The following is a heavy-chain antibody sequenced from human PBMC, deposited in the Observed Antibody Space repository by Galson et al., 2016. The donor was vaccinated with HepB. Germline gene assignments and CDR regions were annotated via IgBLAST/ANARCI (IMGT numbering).Heavy chain of an antibody. CDR2: ISKDGRNK. D-gene: IGHD4-17*01. CDR1: GFTFSSSA. CDR3: ARRGPRHGRAPRHGDYDYFDS. J-gene: IGHJ4*02. V-gene: IGHV3-30*04. Sequence: SLRLSCAASGFTFSSSAMHWVRQAPGKGLEWVAVISKDGRNKYYADSVGGRFTVSRDNSNNTLFLQMNTLRAEDTAVYYCARRGPRHGRAPRHGDYDYFDSGGQGTLVTISS.